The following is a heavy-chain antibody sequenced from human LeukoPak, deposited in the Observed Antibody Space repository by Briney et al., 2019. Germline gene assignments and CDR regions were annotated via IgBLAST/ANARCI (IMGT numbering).Heavy chain of an antibody. V-gene: IGHV3-23*01. J-gene: IGHJ4*02. CDR1: GFTFSTYP. CDR3: AKERTQTTSFDC. CDR2: ISGSGGST. D-gene: IGHD2/OR15-2a*01. Sequence: GGSLRLSCAASGFTFSTYPVNWVRQAPGKGLEWVSTISGSGGSTYYADSVKGRFTISRDNSKNTLYLQMNRLRADDTAIYYCAKERTQTTSFDCWGQGTLVTVSS.